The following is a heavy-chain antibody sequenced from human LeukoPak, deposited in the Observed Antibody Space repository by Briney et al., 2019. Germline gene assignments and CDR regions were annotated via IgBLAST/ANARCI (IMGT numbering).Heavy chain of an antibody. J-gene: IGHJ4*02. V-gene: IGHV3-30-3*01. CDR2: ISYDGTNE. CDR3: ARDRGSSGWHYFDY. Sequence: PGGSLRLSCAASGFNFSNCAMHWVRQAPGKGLEWVALISYDGTNEYYADSVKGRFTISRDNSKNTLYLQMNSLRAEDTAVYYCARDRGSSGWHYFDYWGQGTLVTVSS. D-gene: IGHD6-19*01. CDR1: GFNFSNCA.